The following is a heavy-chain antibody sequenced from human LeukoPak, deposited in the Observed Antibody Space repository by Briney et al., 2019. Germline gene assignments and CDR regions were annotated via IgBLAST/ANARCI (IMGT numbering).Heavy chain of an antibody. J-gene: IGHJ1*01. D-gene: IGHD3-9*01. V-gene: IGHV4-4*07. Sequence: SEALSLTCTVSGGSISSYYWSWIRQPAGKGLEWIGRIYTSGSTYYNPSLKSRVTISVDRSKNQFSLKLSSVTAADTAVYYCARDPGKRYDILTGYSYFQHWGQGTLVTVSS. CDR2: IYTSGST. CDR1: GGSISSYY. CDR3: ARDPGKRYDILTGYSYFQH.